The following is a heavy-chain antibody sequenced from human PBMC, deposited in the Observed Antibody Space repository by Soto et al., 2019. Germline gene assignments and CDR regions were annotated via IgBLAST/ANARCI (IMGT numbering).Heavy chain of an antibody. D-gene: IGHD3-3*01. V-gene: IGHV1-69*13. J-gene: IGHJ4*02. CDR1: GGTFSSYA. CDR2: IIPIFGTA. CDR3: ASGGSYDFCSGYYSPQKFDY. Sequence: GASVKVSSKASGGTFSSYAISSLRQSPGQGLEWMGGIIPIFGTANYAQKFQGRVTITADESTSTAYMELSSLRSEDTAVYYCASGGSYDFCSGYYSPQKFDYWGQGTLVTVSS.